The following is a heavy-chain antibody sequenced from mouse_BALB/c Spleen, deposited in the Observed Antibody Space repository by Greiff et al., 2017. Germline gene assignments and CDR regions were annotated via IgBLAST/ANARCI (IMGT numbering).Heavy chain of an antibody. CDR3: ARYYGKAMDY. V-gene: IGHV2-9*02. J-gene: IGHJ4*01. D-gene: IGHD2-1*01. Sequence: VMLVESGPGLVAPSQSLSITCTVSGFSLTSYGVHWVRQPPGKGLEWLGVIWAGGSTNYNSALMSRLSISKDNSKSQVFLKMNSLQTDDTAMYYCARYYGKAMDYWGQGTSVTVSS. CDR1: GFSLTSYG. CDR2: IWAGGST.